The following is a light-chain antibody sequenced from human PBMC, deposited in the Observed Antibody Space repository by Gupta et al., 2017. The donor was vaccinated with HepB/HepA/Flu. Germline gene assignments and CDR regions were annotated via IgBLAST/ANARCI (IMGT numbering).Light chain of an antibody. CDR3: QQYDSVPIT. V-gene: IGKV3-20*01. J-gene: IGKJ5*01. CDR1: LSVRSSY. Sequence: IVLTQYPGTLSLSPGERATLSCRASLSVRSSYLAWYQQKPGQAPRLLIYGASSRATGIPDRFSGSGSGTDFTLTISSLEPEDFTVYYCQQYDSVPITFGQGTRLEIK. CDR2: GAS.